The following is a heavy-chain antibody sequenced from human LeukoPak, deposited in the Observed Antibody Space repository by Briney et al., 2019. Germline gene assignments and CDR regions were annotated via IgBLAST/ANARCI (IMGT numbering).Heavy chain of an antibody. V-gene: IGHV5-51*01. Sequence: PGESLKISCKGSGXXFXXXXXGWXXXXXGXXLXWXGIIYPGDSDTRYSPSFQGQVTISADKSISTAYLQWSSLKASDTAMYYCARHYTSILPPAHWGQGTLVTVSS. J-gene: IGHJ4*02. CDR2: IYPGDSDT. CDR1: GXXFXXXX. CDR3: ARHYTSILPPAH. D-gene: IGHD5-18*01.